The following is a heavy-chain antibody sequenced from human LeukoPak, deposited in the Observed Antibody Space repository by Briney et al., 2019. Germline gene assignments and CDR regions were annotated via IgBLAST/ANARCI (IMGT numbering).Heavy chain of an antibody. Sequence: GGSLRLSCAASGFTYSSYWMSWVRQAPGKGRECVANIKQDGSEKYYVDSVRGRFTLSRDNAKNSLYLQMNSLRVEDTAVYYCATSAARAIESWGQGTLVTVSS. J-gene: IGHJ4*02. CDR2: IKQDGSEK. V-gene: IGHV3-7*01. D-gene: IGHD6-25*01. CDR3: ATSAARAIES. CDR1: GFTYSSYW.